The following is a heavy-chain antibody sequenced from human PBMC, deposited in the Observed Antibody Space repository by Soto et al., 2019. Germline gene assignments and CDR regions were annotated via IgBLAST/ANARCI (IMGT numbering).Heavy chain of an antibody. V-gene: IGHV4-31*01. Sequence: QVKLQESGPGLVKPTQTLSLTCTVSGGSINSVTYFWSWIRQQPGKGLEWIGYIYYTGSAHYNPSIRRLAIILIDTSKSQVSLTMSSLTVADTAVYFCARVLGSAPLTGYYGVDVWGQGITVTVSS. J-gene: IGHJ6*01. D-gene: IGHD6-19*01. CDR2: IYYTGSA. CDR3: ARVLGSAPLTGYYGVDV. CDR1: GGSINSVTYF.